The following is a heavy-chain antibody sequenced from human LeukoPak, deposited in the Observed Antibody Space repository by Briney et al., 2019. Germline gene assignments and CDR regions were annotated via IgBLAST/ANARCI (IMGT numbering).Heavy chain of an antibody. V-gene: IGHV3-23*01. CDR3: VKDSSSGSYFDY. CDR2: ISGSGGST. CDR1: GFTFSSYA. Sequence: GGSLRLSCAASGFTFSSYAMSWVRQAPGKGLEWVSAISGSGGSTYYADSVKGRFTISRDNSRNTLHLQMSSLRVEDTAVYYCVKDSSSGSYFDYWGQGTLVTVSS. J-gene: IGHJ4*02. D-gene: IGHD3-10*01.